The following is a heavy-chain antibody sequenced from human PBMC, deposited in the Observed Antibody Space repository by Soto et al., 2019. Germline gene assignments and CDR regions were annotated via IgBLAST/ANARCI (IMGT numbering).Heavy chain of an antibody. D-gene: IGHD3-22*01. J-gene: IGHJ4*02. Sequence: ASVKVSCKASGYSFSSYAVQWVRQAPGQRLEWMGWINAGNGNTKYSQKFQGRVTITRDTSASTAYMELSSLRSEDTAVYYCARGSPYYYDSSGFSPSGPVRGYYSIPFDYWGQGTLVTVSS. CDR3: ARGSPYYYDSSGFSPSGPVRGYYSIPFDY. V-gene: IGHV1-3*01. CDR2: INAGNGNT. CDR1: GYSFSSYA.